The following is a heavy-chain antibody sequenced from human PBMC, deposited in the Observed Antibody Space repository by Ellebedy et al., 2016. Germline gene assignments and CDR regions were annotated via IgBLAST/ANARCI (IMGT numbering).Heavy chain of an antibody. CDR1: GFTFSSYW. D-gene: IGHD6-19*01. CDR2: IKQDGSEK. V-gene: IGHV3-7*01. Sequence: GESLKISCAASGFTFSSYWMSWVRQAPGKGLEWVANIKQDGSEKYYVDSVKGRFTISRDNAKNSLYLQMNSLRAEDTAVYYCARDPVAGYFDYWGQGTLVTVSS. J-gene: IGHJ4*02. CDR3: ARDPVAGYFDY.